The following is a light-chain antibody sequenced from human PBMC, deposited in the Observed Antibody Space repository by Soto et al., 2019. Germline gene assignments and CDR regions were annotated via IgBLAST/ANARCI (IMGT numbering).Light chain of an antibody. J-gene: IGLJ1*01. Sequence: LTQPPSASGSPGQSVTISCTGTSSDVGGYNYVSWFQQHPGKAPKLMIYEVNKRPSGVPDRFSGSKSGNTASLTVSGLQADDEADYYCSSYAGSNNYVFGSGTKVTVL. CDR2: EVN. V-gene: IGLV2-8*01. CDR1: SSDVGGYNY. CDR3: SSYAGSNNYV.